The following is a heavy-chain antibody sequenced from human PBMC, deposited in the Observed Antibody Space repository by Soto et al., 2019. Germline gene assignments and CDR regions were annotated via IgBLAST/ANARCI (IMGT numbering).Heavy chain of an antibody. J-gene: IGHJ4*02. CDR1: GGSIRSGGYS. Sequence: QLQLQESGSGLVKPSQTLSLTCAVSGGSIRSGGYSWGWIRQQPGKGLEWIGYIYHSGSTDYNPSLESQVITSVDTSKNQFSLKLSSVTAAHRAVYYCAIGTVVHLDYWGQGTLVTVSS. D-gene: IGHD3-10*01. CDR3: AIGTVVHLDY. V-gene: IGHV4-30-2*01. CDR2: IYHSGST.